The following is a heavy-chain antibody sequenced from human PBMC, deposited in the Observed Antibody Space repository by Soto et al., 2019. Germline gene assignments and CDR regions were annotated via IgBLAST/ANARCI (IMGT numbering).Heavy chain of an antibody. CDR2: ISAYNGNT. CDR1: GYTFTSYG. Sequence: ASVKVSCKASGYTFTSYGISWARQAPGQGLEWMGWISAYNGNTNYAQKLQGRVTMTKDTYTSKAYMELRSLRSDDTAVYYCATRQFCGNYYYYGMDVWGQGTTVTVSS. D-gene: IGHD3-9*01. J-gene: IGHJ6*02. CDR3: ATRQFCGNYYYYGMDV. V-gene: IGHV1-18*01.